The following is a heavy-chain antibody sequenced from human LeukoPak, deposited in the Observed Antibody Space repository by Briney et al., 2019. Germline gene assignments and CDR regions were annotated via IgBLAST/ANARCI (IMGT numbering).Heavy chain of an antibody. CDR1: GFTFSGYA. CDR2: ISGSGGST. D-gene: IGHD5-12*01. CDR3: AKGSRATAPYYYFYMDV. J-gene: IGHJ6*03. V-gene: IGHV3-23*01. Sequence: PGGSLRLSCVASGFTFSGYAMTWVRQTPGKGLEWVSSISGSGGSTYYADSVRGRFTISEANSKNISHVHMNKTNAEDTAVYYCAKGSRATAPYYYFYMDVWGKGTTVTVSS.